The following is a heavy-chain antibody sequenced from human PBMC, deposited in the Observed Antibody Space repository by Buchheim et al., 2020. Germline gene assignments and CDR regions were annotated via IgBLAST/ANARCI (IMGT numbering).Heavy chain of an antibody. CDR3: AKRVAEGYLGGFDF. CDR1: GLIFSSYA. J-gene: IGHJ4*02. V-gene: IGHV3-23*01. CDR2: ISASGGTT. D-gene: IGHD5-24*01. Sequence: EVQLLESGGGLVQPGGSVRLSCEVSGLIFSSYAMSWVRQAPGKGLEWVSGISASGGTTYYADSVKGRFTISRDISKKTLYLQMNRLRVEDTAVYYCAKRVAEGYLGGFDFWGQGTL.